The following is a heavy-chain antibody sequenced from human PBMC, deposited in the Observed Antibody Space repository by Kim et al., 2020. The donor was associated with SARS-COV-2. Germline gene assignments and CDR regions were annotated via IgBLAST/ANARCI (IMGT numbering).Heavy chain of an antibody. CDR1: GFTFSDYY. V-gene: IGHV3-11*05. D-gene: IGHD6-13*01. CDR2: ISSSSSYT. CDR3: ARDRVSSSWTYYYYGMDV. Sequence: GGSLRLSCAASGFTFSDYYMSWIRQAPGKGLEWVSYISSSSSYTNYADSVKGRFTISRDNAKNSLYLQMNSLRAEATAVYYCARDRVSSSWTYYYYGMDVWGQGTTVTVSS. J-gene: IGHJ6*02.